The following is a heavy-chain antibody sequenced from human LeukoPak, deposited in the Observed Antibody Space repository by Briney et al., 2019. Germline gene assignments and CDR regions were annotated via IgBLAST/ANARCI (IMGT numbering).Heavy chain of an antibody. CDR1: GYTFIGYY. J-gene: IGHJ4*02. CDR2: INPNSGGT. D-gene: IGHD2/OR15-2a*01. Sequence: ASVKVSCKASGYTFIGYYMHWVRQAPGQGLEWMGWINPNSGGTNYVQKFQGRVTMTRDTSISTAYMELSGLNSDDTAVYHCARVPPAGPTTSLFYFDSWGPGTLVTVSS. CDR3: ARVPPAGPTTSLFYFDS. V-gene: IGHV1-2*02.